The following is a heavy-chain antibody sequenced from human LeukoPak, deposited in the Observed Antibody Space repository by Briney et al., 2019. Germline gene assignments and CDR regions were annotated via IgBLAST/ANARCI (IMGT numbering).Heavy chain of an antibody. D-gene: IGHD2-21*02. CDR1: GGSIHTYY. J-gene: IGHJ3*02. CDR3: ARDCGGDSYLGAFDI. V-gene: IGHV4-59*13. CDR2: VYHSGTT. Sequence: SETLSLTCSVSGGSIHTYYWTWIRQPPGKGLEWIGNVYHSGTTYYNPSLKSRLTISVDTSKNQFSLKLNSVTAADTAVYFCARDCGGDSYLGAFDIWGQGTVVTVSS.